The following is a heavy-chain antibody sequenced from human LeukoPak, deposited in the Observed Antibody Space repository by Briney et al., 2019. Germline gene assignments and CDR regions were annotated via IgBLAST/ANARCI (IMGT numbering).Heavy chain of an antibody. J-gene: IGHJ4*02. V-gene: IGHV1-18*01. CDR1: GYTFNSYG. CDR2: IKVYNGDT. D-gene: IGHD6-13*01. CDR3: ARETSTAADGTRGDY. Sequence: ASVKVSCKASGYTFNSYGISWVRQAPGQGLEWMGWIKVYNGDTKYAQNLQGRVTVTTDTSTSTVYMELRSLRSDDTAVYYCARETSTAADGTRGDYWGQGTLVTVSS.